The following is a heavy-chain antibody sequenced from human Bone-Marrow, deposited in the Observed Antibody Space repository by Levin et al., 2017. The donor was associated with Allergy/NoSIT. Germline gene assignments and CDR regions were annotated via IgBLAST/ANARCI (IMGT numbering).Heavy chain of an antibody. V-gene: IGHV5-51*01. D-gene: IGHD3-10*01. Sequence: VASVKVSCQGSGYQFTDYWIGWVRQLPGKGLEWMGNIYPGDSETRSSPSFQGQVTISVDKSIHTAYLQWDSLRASDTDMYYCARQSDELPPYDGEWVEEHYYDYWGQGTLVTVSS. CDR3: ARQSDELPPYDGEWVEEHYYDY. CDR1: GYQFTDYW. J-gene: IGHJ4*02. CDR2: IYPGDSET.